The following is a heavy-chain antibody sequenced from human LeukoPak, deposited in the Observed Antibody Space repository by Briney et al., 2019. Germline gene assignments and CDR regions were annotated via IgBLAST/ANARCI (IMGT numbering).Heavy chain of an antibody. CDR3: ARDREGYGDFGDY. V-gene: IGHV3-23*01. D-gene: IGHD4-17*01. J-gene: IGHJ4*02. Sequence: GGSLRLSCAASGFTFAGYAMNWVRQAPGKGLEWISVVSGTGESKYYADSVKGPFTISRDNSKNTLFLQMNSLRAEDTAVYYCARDREGYGDFGDYWGQGTLVTVS. CDR2: VSGTGESK. CDR1: GFTFAGYA.